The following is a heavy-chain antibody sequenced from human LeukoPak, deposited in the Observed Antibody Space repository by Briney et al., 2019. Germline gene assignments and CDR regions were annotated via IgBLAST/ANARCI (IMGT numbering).Heavy chain of an antibody. J-gene: IGHJ4*02. CDR1: GFTFNNYA. CDR2: IFGSGGSA. D-gene: IGHD3-22*01. Sequence: PGGSLRLSCTASGFTFNNYAMYWVRQAPRKGLEGVAGIFGSGGSAHYADSVRGRFTISRDNSKNTVYLQMDSLRGEDTALYYCTKTTTGYSSGQYPGWPADHWGQGALVTVSS. V-gene: IGHV3-23*01. CDR3: TKTTTGYSSGQYPGWPADH.